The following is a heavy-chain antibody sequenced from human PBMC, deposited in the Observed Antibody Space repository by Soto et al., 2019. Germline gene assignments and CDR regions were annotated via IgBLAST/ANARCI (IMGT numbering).Heavy chain of an antibody. D-gene: IGHD3-16*01. V-gene: IGHV3-30-3*01. CDR2: ISYDGSNK. Sequence: QVQLVESGGGVVQPGRSLRLSCAASGFTFSSYAMHWVRQAPGKGLEWVAVISYDGSNKYYADSVKGRFTISRDNSKNTLYLQMNSLRAEDTAVYYCARDEGWGDEFDYWGQGTLVTVSS. CDR1: GFTFSSYA. J-gene: IGHJ4*02. CDR3: ARDEGWGDEFDY.